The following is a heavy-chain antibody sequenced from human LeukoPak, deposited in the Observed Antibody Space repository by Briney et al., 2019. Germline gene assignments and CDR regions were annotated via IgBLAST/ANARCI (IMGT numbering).Heavy chain of an antibody. V-gene: IGHV3-21*01. Sequence: PGGSLRLSCAASEFTFSSYAMTWVRQAPGKGLEWVSSISSSSSYIYYADSVKGRFTISRDNAKNSLYLQMNSLRAEDTAVYYCARTGRREAFDIWGQGTMVTVSS. CDR2: ISSSSSYI. J-gene: IGHJ3*02. CDR1: EFTFSSYA. CDR3: ARTGRREAFDI.